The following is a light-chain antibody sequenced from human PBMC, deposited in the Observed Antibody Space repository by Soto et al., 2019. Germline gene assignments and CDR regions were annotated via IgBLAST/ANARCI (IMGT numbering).Light chain of an antibody. CDR2: EAS. CDR3: SLYTSENTYV. Sequence: QSVLTQPPSVSGSPGQSVTISCNGTSTDFVSYNRVSWYQQPPDTAPKLMIYEASNRPSGVPDRFSGSKSGNTASLTISGLQAADEADYYCSLYTSENTYVFGTGTKVTVL. J-gene: IGLJ1*01. CDR1: STDFVSYNR. V-gene: IGLV2-18*01.